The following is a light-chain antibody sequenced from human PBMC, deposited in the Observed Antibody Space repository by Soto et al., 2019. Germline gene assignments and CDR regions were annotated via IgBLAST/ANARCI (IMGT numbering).Light chain of an antibody. J-gene: IGKJ5*01. CDR1: QGIGTW. CDR3: QQTNSFPFT. CDR2: GAS. Sequence: DIHMTQSPSTRSGSVGDRGTITCRASQGIGTWLGWYQQKPGKAPNLLIYGASSLQSGVPSRFSASGYGTDFTLAITSLQTEDFATYYCQQTNSFPFTFGQGTRLEIK. V-gene: IGKV1-12*01.